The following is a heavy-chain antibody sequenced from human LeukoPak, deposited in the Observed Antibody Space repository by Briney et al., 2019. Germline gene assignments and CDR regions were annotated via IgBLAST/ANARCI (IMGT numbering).Heavy chain of an antibody. J-gene: IGHJ4*02. Sequence: PSETLSLTCTVSGGSISGSTSYWGWIRQPPGKGLEWTGSIYYSGSTYYNPSLKSRVTISVDTSKKQFSLKLSSVTAADTAVYYCARRDCGGDCYSGVKIDYWGQGTLVTVSS. CDR2: IYYSGST. CDR3: ARRDCGGDCYSGVKIDY. CDR1: GGSISGSTSY. D-gene: IGHD2-21*01. V-gene: IGHV4-39*01.